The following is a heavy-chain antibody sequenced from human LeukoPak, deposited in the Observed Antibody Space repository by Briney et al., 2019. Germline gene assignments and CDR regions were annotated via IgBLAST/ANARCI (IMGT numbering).Heavy chain of an antibody. CDR2: IIPIFGTA. Sequence: ASVKVSCKASGGTFSSYAISWVRQAPGQGLEWMGGIIPIFGTANYAQKFQGRVTITADESTSTAYMELSSLRSEDTAVYYCARAGGGASGAFDIWGQGTMVTVSS. V-gene: IGHV1-69*01. J-gene: IGHJ3*02. CDR3: ARAGGGASGAFDI. D-gene: IGHD1-26*01. CDR1: GGTFSSYA.